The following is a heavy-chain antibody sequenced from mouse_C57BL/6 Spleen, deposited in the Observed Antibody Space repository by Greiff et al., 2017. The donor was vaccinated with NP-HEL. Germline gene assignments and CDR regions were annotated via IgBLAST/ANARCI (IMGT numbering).Heavy chain of an antibody. Sequence: VQLQQPGAELVKPGASVKLSCKASGYTFTSYWMHWVKQRPGRGLEWIGRIDPNSGGTKYNEKFKSKATLTVDKPSRTAYMQLSILTSEDSAFYYCARTSTVVEYAMDYWGQGTSVTVSS. CDR1: GYTFTSYW. D-gene: IGHD1-1*01. J-gene: IGHJ4*01. CDR2: IDPNSGGT. V-gene: IGHV1-72*01. CDR3: ARTSTVVEYAMDY.